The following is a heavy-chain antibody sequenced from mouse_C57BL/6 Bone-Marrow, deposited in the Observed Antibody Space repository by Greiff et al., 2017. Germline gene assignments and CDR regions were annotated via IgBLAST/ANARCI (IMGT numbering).Heavy chain of an antibody. V-gene: IGHV1-54*01. J-gene: IGHJ2*01. CDR3: ARYYYGSTYYFDY. D-gene: IGHD1-1*01. CDR2: INPGSGGT. Sequence: VQLQQSGAELVRPGTSVKVSCKASGYAFTNYLIEWVKQRPGQGLEWIGVINPGSGGTNYNEQFKGKATLTADKSSSTAYMQLSSLTSEDSAVYFCARYYYGSTYYFDYGGQGTTLTVSS. CDR1: GYAFTNYL.